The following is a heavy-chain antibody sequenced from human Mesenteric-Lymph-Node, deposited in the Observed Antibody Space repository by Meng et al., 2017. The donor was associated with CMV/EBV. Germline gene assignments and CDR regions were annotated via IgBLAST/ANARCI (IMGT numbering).Heavy chain of an antibody. V-gene: IGHV6-1*01. CDR2: TYYRSKWYH. J-gene: IGHJ4*02. Sequence: LTCAIAGDNVSSNRAAWHWIRQAPSRGLEWMGKTYYRSKWYHDYAVSLKSRITINSDTSKNQFSLLLNSVTPEDTAVYYCGSWYFDYWGQGTLVTVSS. CDR1: GDNVSSNRAA. CDR3: GSWYFDY.